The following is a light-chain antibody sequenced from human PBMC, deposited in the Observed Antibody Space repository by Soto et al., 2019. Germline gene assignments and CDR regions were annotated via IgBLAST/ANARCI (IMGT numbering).Light chain of an antibody. CDR3: QQRSNWPPEIA. Sequence: EIVLTQSPATLSLFPGERATLSCSSSQSVSIYLAWYQQKPGQAPRLLIYDASNRATDIPARFSGSGSGTDFTLTISSLEPEDFAVYYCQQRSNWPPEIAFGQGTRLEIK. J-gene: IGKJ5*01. CDR2: DAS. V-gene: IGKV3-11*01. CDR1: QSVSIY.